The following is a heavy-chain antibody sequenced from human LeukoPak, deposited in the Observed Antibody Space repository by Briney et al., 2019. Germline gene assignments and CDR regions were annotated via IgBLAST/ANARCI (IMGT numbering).Heavy chain of an antibody. J-gene: IGHJ4*02. CDR1: GGSMSSYY. CDR3: ARGIGTINFDY. D-gene: IGHD1-7*01. CDR2: IYTTGNT. V-gene: IGHV4-4*07. Sequence: SETLSLTCSVSGGSMSSYYWSWIRQPAGKGLEWIGRIYTTGNTNYNPSLKSRVTISVDTSKNQFSLKLDSVTAADTAVYYCARGIGTINFDYWGQGVLVSVSS.